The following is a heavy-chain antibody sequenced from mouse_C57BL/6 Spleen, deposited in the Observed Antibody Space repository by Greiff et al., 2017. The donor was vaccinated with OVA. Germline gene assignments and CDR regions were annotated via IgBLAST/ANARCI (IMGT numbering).Heavy chain of an antibody. J-gene: IGHJ4*01. D-gene: IGHD1-1*01. Sequence: DVMLVESGGGLVKPGGSLKLSCAASGFTFSSYAMSWVRQTPEKRLEWVATISDGGSYTYYPDNEKGQFTISSDNAKNNLYLQKSHLRSEDTAMYDYSVTRYGSSCEDAMDYWGQGTSVTVSS. V-gene: IGHV5-4*03. CDR3: SVTRYGSSCEDAMDY. CDR2: ISDGGSYT. CDR1: GFTFSSYA.